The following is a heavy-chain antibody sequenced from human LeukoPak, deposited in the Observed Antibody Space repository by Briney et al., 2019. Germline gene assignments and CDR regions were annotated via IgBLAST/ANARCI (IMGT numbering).Heavy chain of an antibody. D-gene: IGHD3-10*01. CDR2: ITPFNGNT. CDR1: GYTFTYRY. V-gene: IGHV1-45*02. CDR3: ARDPRAGSGDDY. J-gene: IGHJ4*02. Sequence: SVKVSCKASGYTFTYRYLHWVRQAPGQALEWMGWITPFNGNTNYAQKFQGRVTMTRDTSTSTVYMELSSLRSEDTAVYYCARDPRAGSGDDYWGQGTLVTVSS.